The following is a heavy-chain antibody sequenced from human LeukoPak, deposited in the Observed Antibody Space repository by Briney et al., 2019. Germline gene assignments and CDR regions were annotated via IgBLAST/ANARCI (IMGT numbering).Heavy chain of an antibody. CDR1: GGSIRSYY. CDR3: ARTYCSGGSCHFDY. D-gene: IGHD2-15*01. J-gene: IGHJ4*02. V-gene: IGHV4-59*08. Sequence: SETLSLTCTVSGGSIRSYYWGWIRQPPGKGLEWVGYIFYSGTTDSNPSLKGRVTISVDTSKNQFSLKLSSVTAADTAVYYCARTYCSGGSCHFDYWGQGTLVTVSS. CDR2: IFYSGTT.